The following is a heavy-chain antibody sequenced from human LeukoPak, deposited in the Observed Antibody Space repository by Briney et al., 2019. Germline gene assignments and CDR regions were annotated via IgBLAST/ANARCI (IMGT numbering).Heavy chain of an antibody. CDR1: GFTFSDYY. CDR2: ISSDGSTI. V-gene: IGHV3-11*01. Sequence: GGSLRLSCAASGFTFSDYYMSWIRQAPGKGLEWVSYISSDGSTIYHADSVTGRFTISRDNSKNTLYLQMNSLRAEDTAVYYCAKSATITMILMVLSDEFYFDSWGQGTLVTVSS. CDR3: AKSATITMILMVLSDEFYFDS. D-gene: IGHD3-22*01. J-gene: IGHJ4*02.